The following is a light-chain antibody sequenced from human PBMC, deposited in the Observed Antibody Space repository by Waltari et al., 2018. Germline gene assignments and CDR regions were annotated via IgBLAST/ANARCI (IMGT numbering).Light chain of an antibody. Sequence: QSVLTQPPSASGAPGQRVTISCSGTSSNIGSNTVTWYQQVPGTAPGLRIYNNNRRPAGVPDGSSGSKSGTSASLAISGLQSEDEADYYCAAWDDSLSGPVFGGGTKLTVL. J-gene: IGLJ2*01. CDR3: AAWDDSLSGPV. CDR1: SSNIGSNT. CDR2: NNN. V-gene: IGLV1-44*01.